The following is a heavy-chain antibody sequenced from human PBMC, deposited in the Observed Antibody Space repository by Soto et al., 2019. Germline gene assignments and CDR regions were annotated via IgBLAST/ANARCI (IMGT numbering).Heavy chain of an antibody. CDR3: AKDSTMARGVIPR. J-gene: IGHJ4*02. D-gene: IGHD3-10*01. CDR1: GFTFSSYA. Sequence: VGSLRLSCAPSGFTFSSYAMSWVRQAPGKGLEWVSAISGSGGSTYYADSVKGRFTISRDNSKNTLYLQMNSLRAEDTAVYYCAKDSTMARGVIPRWGQGTLVTVSS. CDR2: ISGSGGST. V-gene: IGHV3-23*01.